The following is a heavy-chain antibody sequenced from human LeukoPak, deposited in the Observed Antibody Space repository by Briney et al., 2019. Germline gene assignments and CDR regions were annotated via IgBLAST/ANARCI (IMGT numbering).Heavy chain of an antibody. Sequence: GGSLRLSCAASGFTFSNAWMTWVRQAPGKGLEWVGRIKTKTDGGTTDYAAPVKGRFIISRDDSKNTLYLQMKSLKTEDTAVYYCICLSPPLDYWGQGTLVTVSP. J-gene: IGHJ4*02. CDR2: IKTKTDGGTT. V-gene: IGHV3-15*01. CDR1: GFTFSNAW. CDR3: ICLSPPLDY.